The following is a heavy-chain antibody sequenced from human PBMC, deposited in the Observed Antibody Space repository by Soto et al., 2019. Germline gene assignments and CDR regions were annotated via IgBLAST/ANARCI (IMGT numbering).Heavy chain of an antibody. CDR3: ARDGGDCGYRLAYYYYIGMDV. D-gene: IGHD2-21*02. CDR1: GYAFSSYA. J-gene: IGHJ6*02. CDR2: INIGSGNT. V-gene: IGHV1-3*04. Sequence: ASVKVSCKASGYAFSSYAMHWVRQAPGQRLEWMGWINIGSGNTEYSQNFQDRITITRDTSASTVYMELSGLRSEDTAVYYCARDGGDCGYRLAYYYYIGMDVWGQGTAVTAP.